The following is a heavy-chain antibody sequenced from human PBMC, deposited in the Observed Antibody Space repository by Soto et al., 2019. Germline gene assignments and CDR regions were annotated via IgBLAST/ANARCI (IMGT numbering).Heavy chain of an antibody. D-gene: IGHD3-22*01. V-gene: IGHV3-23*01. CDR2: ISGSGGST. CDR1: GFTFSSYA. CDR3: ATLKVGSGYPSPFDY. Sequence: GGSLRLSCAASGFTFSSYAMSWVRQAPGKGLEWVSAISGSGGSTYYADSVKGRFTISRDNSKNTLYLQMTSPRAEATALYYVATLKVGSGYPSPFDYWGQGTLVTVSS. J-gene: IGHJ4*02.